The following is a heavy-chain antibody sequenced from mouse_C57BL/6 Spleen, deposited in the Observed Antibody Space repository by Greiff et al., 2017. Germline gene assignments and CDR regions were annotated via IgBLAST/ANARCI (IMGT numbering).Heavy chain of an antibody. Sequence: EVKVVESGGGLVKPGGSLKLSCAASGFTFSSYTMSWVRQTPEKRLEWVATISGGGGNTYYPDSVKGRFTISRDNAKNTLYLQMSSLRSEDTALYYCARRRHYYGSSFYDYWGQGTTLTVSS. J-gene: IGHJ2*01. CDR1: GFTFSSYT. V-gene: IGHV5-9*01. D-gene: IGHD1-1*01. CDR2: ISGGGGNT. CDR3: ARRRHYYGSSFYDY.